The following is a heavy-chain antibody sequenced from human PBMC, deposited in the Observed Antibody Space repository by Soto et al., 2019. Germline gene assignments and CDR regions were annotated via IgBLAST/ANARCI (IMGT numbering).Heavy chain of an antibody. CDR3: ARVRGGRQPFDY. V-gene: IGHV4-59*01. J-gene: IGHJ4*02. Sequence: WTWIRQSAGKGLECIGYVSYSGTINYNLSFRKRASMSLNTSKNQFYLRLSSVAAADTAFYYCARVRGGRQPFDYWGQGTLVTVSS. CDR2: VSYSGTI. D-gene: IGHD3-16*01.